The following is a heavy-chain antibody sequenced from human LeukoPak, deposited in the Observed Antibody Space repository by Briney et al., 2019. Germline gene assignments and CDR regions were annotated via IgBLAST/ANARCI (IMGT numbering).Heavy chain of an antibody. CDR2: ISSSSSYI. J-gene: IGHJ4*02. V-gene: IGHV3-21*01. CDR1: GFTFSSYS. Sequence: GGSLRLSCAASGFTFSSYSMNWVRQAPRKGLEWVSSISSSSSYIYYADSVKGRFTISRDNAKNSLYLQMNSLRAEDTAVYDCARGSFPLRDGDSETGDYWGQGTLVTVSS. D-gene: IGHD4-17*01. CDR3: ARGSFPLRDGDSETGDY.